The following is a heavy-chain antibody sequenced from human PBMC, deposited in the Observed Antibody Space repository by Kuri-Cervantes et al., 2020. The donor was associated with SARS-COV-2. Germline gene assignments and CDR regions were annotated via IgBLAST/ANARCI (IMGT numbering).Heavy chain of an antibody. D-gene: IGHD3-9*01. CDR3: ARAPQTYYDILTGYNDY. Sequence: SQTLSLTCAVYGGSFSGYYWSWIRQPPGKGLEWIGEINHSGSTNYNPSLKSRVTISVDTSKNQFSLKLSSVTAADTAVYYCARAPQTYYDILTGYNDYWGHGNLVNVSS. CDR2: INHSGST. V-gene: IGHV4-34*01. CDR1: GGSFSGYY. J-gene: IGHJ4*01.